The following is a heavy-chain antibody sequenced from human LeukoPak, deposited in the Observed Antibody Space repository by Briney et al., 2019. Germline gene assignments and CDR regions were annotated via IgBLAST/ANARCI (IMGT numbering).Heavy chain of an antibody. D-gene: IGHD5-24*01. CDR3: ARDALRDAYYFDY. J-gene: IGHJ4*02. Sequence: GGSLRLSCAASGFTFSDYYMSWIRQAPGKGLEWVSYISSSGSTIYYADSVKGRFTISRDNAKNSLYLQMNSLRAEDTAVYYCARDALRDAYYFDYWGQGTLVTVSS. CDR2: ISSSGSTI. CDR1: GFTFSDYY. V-gene: IGHV3-11*04.